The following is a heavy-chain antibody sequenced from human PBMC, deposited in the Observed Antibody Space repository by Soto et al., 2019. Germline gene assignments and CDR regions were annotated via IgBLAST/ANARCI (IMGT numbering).Heavy chain of an antibody. J-gene: IGHJ4*02. CDR2: ISSSGSTI. CDR3: ARGQYYYDSSGYPGY. D-gene: IGHD3-22*01. V-gene: IGHV3-11*01. CDR1: GFTSSVYY. Sequence: GGSLRLSCEASGFTSSVYYMSWIRQTPGKGLEWVSYISSSGSTIYYADSVKGRFTISRDNAKNSLYLQMNSLRAEDTAVYYCARGQYYYDSSGYPGYWGQGTLVTVSS.